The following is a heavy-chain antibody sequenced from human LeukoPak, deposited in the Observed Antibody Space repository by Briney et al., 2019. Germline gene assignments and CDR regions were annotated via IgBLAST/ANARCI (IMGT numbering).Heavy chain of an antibody. J-gene: IGHJ4*02. V-gene: IGHV4-59*08. CDR1: GGSVSSYY. CDR2: IHNSGRT. CDR3: ARHVTISSESYFDY. D-gene: IGHD1-26*01. Sequence: PSETLSLTCSVYGGSVSSYYWSWIRQSPGKGLEWIGYIHNSGRTNYNPSLKSRVTGFVDTSKNQVSLRLSSVTAADTAVYYCARHVTISSESYFDYWGQGALVTVSS.